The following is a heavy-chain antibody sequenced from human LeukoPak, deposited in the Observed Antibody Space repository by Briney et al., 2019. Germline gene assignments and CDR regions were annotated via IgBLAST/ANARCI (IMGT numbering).Heavy chain of an antibody. D-gene: IGHD3-22*01. CDR3: ASGVTSSDYHYISNRFDP. CDR2: INHSGST. V-gene: IGHV4-34*01. CDR1: GGSFSGYY. Sequence: SETLSLTCAVYGGSFSGYYWSWIRQPPGKGLEWIGEINHSGSTNYNPSLKSRVTISVDTSKNQFSLKLSSVTAADTDVYYCASGVTSSDYHYISNRFDPWGQGTLVTVSS. J-gene: IGHJ5*02.